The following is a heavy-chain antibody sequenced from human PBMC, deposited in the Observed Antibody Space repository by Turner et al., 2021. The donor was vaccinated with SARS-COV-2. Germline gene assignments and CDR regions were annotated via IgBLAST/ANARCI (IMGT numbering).Heavy chain of an antibody. V-gene: IGHV1-2*02. Sequence: QVQLVRSGPEVKKPGASVKVSCKPPETTSTGYYRHWVRQAPGQGLEWMGWINPNSDGTNYAQKCQGRVTMTRDTSISTAYMELSRLRSDDTAVYYCARGGLYYYDSSAYYGDAFDIWGQGTMVTVSS. CDR3: ARGGLYYYDSSAYYGDAFDI. CDR1: ETTSTGYY. J-gene: IGHJ3*02. CDR2: INPNSDGT. D-gene: IGHD3-22*01.